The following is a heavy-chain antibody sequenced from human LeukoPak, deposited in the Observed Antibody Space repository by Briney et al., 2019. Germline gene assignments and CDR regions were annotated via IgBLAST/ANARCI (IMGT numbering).Heavy chain of an antibody. D-gene: IGHD6-13*01. CDR2: ITSGSSTI. CDR3: ARDGGGRYSISWYIAS. V-gene: IGHV3-48*01. CDR1: GFRFSTYS. Sequence: PGGSPRKCCASSGFRFSTYSMNWVRQAPGKGLEWLSYITSGSSTIYYADSVKGRFTISRDDDKNSLYLQMNSLRADDTAVYYCARDGGGRYSISWYIASWRDRRLVTVSS. J-gene: IGHJ5*01.